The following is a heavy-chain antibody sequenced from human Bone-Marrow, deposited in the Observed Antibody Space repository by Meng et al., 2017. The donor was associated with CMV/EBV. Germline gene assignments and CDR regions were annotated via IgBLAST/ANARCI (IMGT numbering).Heavy chain of an antibody. Sequence: GSLRLSCTVSGGSVSSGSYYWSWIRQPPGKGLEWIGYIYYSGSTNYNPSLKSRVTISVDTSKNQFSLKLSSVTAADTAVYYCARAWYYDFWSGRNWFDPWGQGTLVTFSS. CDR2: IYYSGST. CDR1: GGSVSSGSYY. CDR3: ARAWYYDFWSGRNWFDP. J-gene: IGHJ5*02. D-gene: IGHD3-3*01. V-gene: IGHV4-61*01.